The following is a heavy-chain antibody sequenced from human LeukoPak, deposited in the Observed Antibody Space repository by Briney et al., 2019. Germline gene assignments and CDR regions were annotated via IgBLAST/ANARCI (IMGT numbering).Heavy chain of an antibody. CDR3: ARAIIADRRGSWSDP. V-gene: IGHV1-8*01. J-gene: IGHJ5*02. Sequence: ASVKVSCKASGYSFTSHDINWVRQATGQGLEWMGWMNPNSGNTGYAQKFQGRVTITRNTSITTAYMELSSLRSEDTAVYYCARAIIADRRGSWSDPWGQGTLVTVSS. D-gene: IGHD6-6*01. CDR1: GYSFTSHD. CDR2: MNPNSGNT.